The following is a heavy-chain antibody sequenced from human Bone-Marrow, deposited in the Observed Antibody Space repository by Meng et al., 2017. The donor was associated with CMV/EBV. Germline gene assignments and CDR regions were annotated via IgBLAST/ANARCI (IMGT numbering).Heavy chain of an antibody. Sequence: ASVKVSCKVSGYTFTGYYIYWVRQAPGQGLEWMGWINPNSGGTDYAQKFQGRVTMTRDTSISTAYMELSRLRSDDTAVYYCARRRSSGYPPAAFDIWGQGTMVTVSS. V-gene: IGHV1-2*02. CDR2: INPNSGGT. D-gene: IGHD3-22*01. J-gene: IGHJ3*02. CDR3: ARRRSSGYPPAAFDI. CDR1: GYTFTGYY.